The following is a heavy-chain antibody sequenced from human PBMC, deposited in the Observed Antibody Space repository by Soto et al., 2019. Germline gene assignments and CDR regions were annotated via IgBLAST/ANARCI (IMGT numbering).Heavy chain of an antibody. CDR3: AKVGKIVVVITTFYYFDY. J-gene: IGHJ4*02. V-gene: IGHV3-23*01. CDR2: ISGSGGST. Sequence: PGGSLRLSCAASGFTFSSYAMSWVRQAPGKGLEWVSAISGSGGSTYYADSVKGRFTISRDNSKNTLYLQMNSLRAEDTAVYYCAKVGKIVVVITTFYYFDYWGQGTLVTVSS. D-gene: IGHD3-22*01. CDR1: GFTFSSYA.